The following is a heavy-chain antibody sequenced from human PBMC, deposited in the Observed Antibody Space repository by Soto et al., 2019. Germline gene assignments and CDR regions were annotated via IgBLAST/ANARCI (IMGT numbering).Heavy chain of an antibody. CDR2: IDTSSNKI. Sequence: QVQLVESGGDLVKRGGSLRLSCAASGYTFSDYYMSWIRQAPGKGLEWISYIDTSSNKIYYEDSVKGRFTISRENAKNSLYLEMNRLRDEYTAVYYCARHYDMWSWYLSPVDYWGQGTLVTVSS. D-gene: IGHD6-13*01. CDR1: GYTFSDYY. J-gene: IGHJ4*02. CDR3: ARHYDMWSWYLSPVDY. V-gene: IGHV3-11*01.